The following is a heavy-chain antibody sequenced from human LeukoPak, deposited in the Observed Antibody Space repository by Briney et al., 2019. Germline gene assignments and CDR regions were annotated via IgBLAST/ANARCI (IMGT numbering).Heavy chain of an antibody. Sequence: VGALKLHWKCSGYRFTSYWMGWVRQMPGEGLEGMGVTYPGWSDPRYNLSFQGHDTISADQSIRPASLQWSSLKPSDTGMYSCARHAGDTAMVGYFDLWGRGTLVTVSS. CDR2: TYPGWSDP. J-gene: IGHJ2*01. D-gene: IGHD5-18*01. V-gene: IGHV5-51*01. CDR3: ARHAGDTAMVGYFDL. CDR1: GYRFTSYW.